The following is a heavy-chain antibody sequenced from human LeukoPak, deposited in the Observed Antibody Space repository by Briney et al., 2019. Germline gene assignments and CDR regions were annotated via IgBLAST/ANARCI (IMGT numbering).Heavy chain of an antibody. Sequence: PGRSLRLSCAASGFTFSSYAMSWVRQAPGKGLEWVSAISGSGGTTHYADSVKGRFTISRDNSKNTLYLQMNSLRVEDTAVYYCAKPFIVGATGYYYYYMDVWGKGTTVTVAS. V-gene: IGHV3-23*01. CDR2: ISGSGGTT. CDR3: AKPFIVGATGYYYYYMDV. D-gene: IGHD1-26*01. J-gene: IGHJ6*03. CDR1: GFTFSSYA.